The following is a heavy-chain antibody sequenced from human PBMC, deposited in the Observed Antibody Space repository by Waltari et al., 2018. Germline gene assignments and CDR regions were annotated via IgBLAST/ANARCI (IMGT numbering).Heavy chain of an antibody. D-gene: IGHD3-10*01. Sequence: QVQLVQSGAEVKKPGSSVKVSCKASGGTFSSYALSWVRQAPGQGLEWMGGSMPILGIANYAQKFQGRVTITADESTSTAYMELSSLRSEDTAVYYCARDLRGRAAGTVKMGYWGQGTLVTVSS. CDR3: ARDLRGRAAGTVKMGY. V-gene: IGHV1-69*04. J-gene: IGHJ4*02. CDR2: SMPILGIA. CDR1: GGTFSSYA.